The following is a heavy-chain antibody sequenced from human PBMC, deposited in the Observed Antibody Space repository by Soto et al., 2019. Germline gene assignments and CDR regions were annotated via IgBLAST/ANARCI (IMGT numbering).Heavy chain of an antibody. CDR2: IIPIFGTA. V-gene: IGHV1-69*13. J-gene: IGHJ5*02. CDR1: GGTFSSYA. Sequence: SVKVSCKASGGTFSSYAISWVRQAPGQGLEWMGRIIPIFGTANYARKFQGRVTITADESTSTAYMELSSLRSEDTAVYYCARDCSGGSCYNPWGQGTLVTVSS. D-gene: IGHD2-15*01. CDR3: ARDCSGGSCYNP.